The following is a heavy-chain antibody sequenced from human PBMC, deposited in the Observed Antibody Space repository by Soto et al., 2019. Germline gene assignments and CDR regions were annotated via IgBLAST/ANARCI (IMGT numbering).Heavy chain of an antibody. J-gene: IGHJ4*02. CDR2: ISYDGSNK. D-gene: IGHD3-9*01. V-gene: IGHV3-30*18. CDR3: AKDPPPYGFYEISYFDY. CDR1: GSTFSSYG. Sequence: SGASLRLSCAASGSTFSSYGMHWVRQAPGKGREWVAVISYDGSNKYYADSVKGRFTISRDNSKNTLDLQMNSLRAEDTAVYYCAKDPPPYGFYEISYFDYWGEGTLVTVSS.